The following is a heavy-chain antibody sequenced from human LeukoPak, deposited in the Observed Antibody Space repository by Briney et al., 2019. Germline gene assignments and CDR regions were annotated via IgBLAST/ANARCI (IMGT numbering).Heavy chain of an antibody. V-gene: IGHV4-59*08. CDR2: IYYTGST. CDR3: ASLSRVAGTFSEFLF. D-gene: IGHD1-7*01. Sequence: PSETLSLTCIVSGGSISSYYWSWIRQPPGKGLEWIGYIYYTGSTNYNPSLKSRVTISVDTSKNQLSLKLRSVTAADTAVYYCASLSRVAGTFSEFLFWGQGTLVTVSS. CDR1: GGSISSYY. J-gene: IGHJ4*02.